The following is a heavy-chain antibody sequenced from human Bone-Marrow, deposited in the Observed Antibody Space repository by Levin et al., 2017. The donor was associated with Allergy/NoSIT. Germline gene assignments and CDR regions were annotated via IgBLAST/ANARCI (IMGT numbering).Heavy chain of an antibody. CDR1: GYIFTNQG. V-gene: IGHV1-18*01. CDR2: INTYNGHT. CDR3: STFDYVGGNYRSEKTFDY. J-gene: IGHJ4*02. Sequence: ASVKVSCKTSGYIFTNQGLTWVRQAPGQGLEWMGYINTYNGHTNYAQKIQGRVTMTADTSTGTAYMELTSLRSDDTAVYYCSTFDYVGGNYRSEKTFDYWGQGTLVTVSS. D-gene: IGHD3-16*02.